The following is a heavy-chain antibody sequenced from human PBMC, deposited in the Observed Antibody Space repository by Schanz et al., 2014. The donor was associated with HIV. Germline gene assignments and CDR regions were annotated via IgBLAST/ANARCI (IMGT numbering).Heavy chain of an antibody. CDR1: GFTFSDYY. V-gene: IGHV3-11*01. D-gene: IGHD3-10*01. CDR2: ISSSGSTI. CDR3: ARDREYYYGSGRREEDYYVMAV. J-gene: IGHJ6*02. Sequence: QVQLVESGGGLVKPGGSLRLSCAASGFTFSDYYMSWIRQAPGKGLEWVSYISSSGSTIYYADSVKGRFTISRDNAKNSLYLQMNSLRAEDTAVYYCARDREYYYGSGRREEDYYVMAVWGQGTTVTVSS.